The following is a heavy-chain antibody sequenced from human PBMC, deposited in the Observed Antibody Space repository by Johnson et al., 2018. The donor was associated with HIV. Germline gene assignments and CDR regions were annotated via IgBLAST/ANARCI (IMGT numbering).Heavy chain of an antibody. V-gene: IGHV3-20*04. D-gene: IGHD2-8*01. Sequence: VQLVESGGSVVRPGGSLRLSCAASGFTFDDYGMSWVRQAPGKGLAWVSGINWNGGSTGSADSVKGRFTISSDNAKNSLYLQMNSLRGEDTALYYCARGKYCTNGVCYTKGAFDIWGQGTMVTVSS. J-gene: IGHJ3*02. CDR2: INWNGGST. CDR1: GFTFDDYG. CDR3: ARGKYCTNGVCYTKGAFDI.